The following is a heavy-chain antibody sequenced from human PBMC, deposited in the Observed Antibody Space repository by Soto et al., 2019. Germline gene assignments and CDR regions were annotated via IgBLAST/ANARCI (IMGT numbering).Heavy chain of an antibody. Sequence: GASVKVSCKASGYTFTGYYMHWVRQAPGQGLEWMGWINPNSGGTNYAQKFQGWVTMTRDTSISTAYMELRSLRSDDTAVYYCARAGDPGSAFDIWGQGTMVTVSS. CDR3: ARAGDPGSAFDI. J-gene: IGHJ3*02. CDR1: GYTFTGYY. V-gene: IGHV1-2*04. CDR2: INPNSGGT. D-gene: IGHD1-26*01.